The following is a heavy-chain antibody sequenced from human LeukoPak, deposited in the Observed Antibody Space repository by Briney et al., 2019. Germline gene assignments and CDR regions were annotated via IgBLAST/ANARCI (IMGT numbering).Heavy chain of an antibody. Sequence: ASVRVSCKASGYTFTDYYTHWVRQAPGQGLEWMGWVNPNSGATNFAQKFQGRVTMTTDTSISTAYMELSRLRSDDTAVYSCARCGGGYVYGFDAWGQGTLVTV. D-gene: IGHD3-16*01. J-gene: IGHJ5*02. V-gene: IGHV1-2*02. CDR1: GYTFTDYY. CDR2: VNPNSGAT. CDR3: ARCGGGYVYGFDA.